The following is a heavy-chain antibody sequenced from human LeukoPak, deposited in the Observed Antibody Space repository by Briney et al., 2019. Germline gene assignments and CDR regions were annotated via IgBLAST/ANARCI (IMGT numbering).Heavy chain of an antibody. CDR2: INPSGGRT. CDR3: ARGSRFLDY. V-gene: IGHV1-46*01. J-gene: IGHJ4*02. CDR1: GYTFTSDY. Sequence: GASAKVSCKASGYTFTSDYIHWVRQAPGQGLEWLGIINPSGGRTTYGQNFQGRVTMTRDTSTSTVYMELSSLRSEDTAVYYCARGSRFLDYWGQGTLVTVSS. D-gene: IGHD3-3*01.